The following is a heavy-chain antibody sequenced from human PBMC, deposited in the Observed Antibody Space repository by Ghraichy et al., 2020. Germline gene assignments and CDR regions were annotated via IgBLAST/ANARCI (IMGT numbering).Heavy chain of an antibody. J-gene: IGHJ6*02. CDR3: AALGVAARLNYYYGMDV. CDR2: ISGSGGST. V-gene: IGHV3-23*01. D-gene: IGHD6-6*01. Sequence: GESLRLSCAASGFTFSSYAMSWVRQAPGKGLEWVSAISGSGGSTYYADSVKGRFTISRDNSKNTLYLQMNSLRAEDTAVYYCAALGVAARLNYYYGMDVWGQGTTVTVSS. CDR1: GFTFSSYA.